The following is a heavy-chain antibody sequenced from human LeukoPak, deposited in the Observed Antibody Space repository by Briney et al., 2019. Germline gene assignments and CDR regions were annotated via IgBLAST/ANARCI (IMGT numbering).Heavy chain of an antibody. J-gene: IGHJ4*02. D-gene: IGHD3-22*01. Sequence: ASVKVSCKASGYTFTGYYMHWVRQAPAQGLEWMGWINPNSGGTNYAQKFQGRVTMTRDTSISTAYMELSRLRSDDTAVYYCARGRVGDSSGYYYYWGQGTLVTVSS. V-gene: IGHV1-2*02. CDR1: GYTFTGYY. CDR3: ARGRVGDSSGYYYY. CDR2: INPNSGGT.